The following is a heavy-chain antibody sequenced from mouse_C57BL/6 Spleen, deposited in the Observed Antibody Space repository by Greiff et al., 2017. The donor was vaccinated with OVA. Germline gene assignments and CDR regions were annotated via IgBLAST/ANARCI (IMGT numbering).Heavy chain of an antibody. J-gene: IGHJ2*01. CDR3: ARGGVVDAGDY. V-gene: IGHV1-84*01. Sequence: VQLQQSGPELVKPGASVKLSCKASGYTFTGYWMNWVKQRPGQGLEWIGWIYPGSGNTKYNEKFKGKATLTVDTSSSTAYMQLSSLTSEDSAVYFCARGGVVDAGDYWGQGTTLTVSS. CDR2: IYPGSGNT. D-gene: IGHD1-1*01. CDR1: GYTFTGYW.